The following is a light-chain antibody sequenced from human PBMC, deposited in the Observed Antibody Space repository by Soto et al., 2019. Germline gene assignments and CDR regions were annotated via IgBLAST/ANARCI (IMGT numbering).Light chain of an antibody. CDR1: QSVSSN. J-gene: IGKJ1*01. Sequence: EIVLTQAPATLSVSPGERATLSCGASQSVSSNLAWYQQKPGQAPRLLIYGASTRATGIPDRFSGSGSGTEFTLSISSLQSEDFAVYYCQQYYNWPRTFGQGTKVDIK. CDR3: QQYYNWPRT. V-gene: IGKV3-15*01. CDR2: GAS.